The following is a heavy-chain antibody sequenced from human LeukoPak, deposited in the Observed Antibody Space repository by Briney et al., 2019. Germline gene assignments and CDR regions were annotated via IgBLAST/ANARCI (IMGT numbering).Heavy chain of an antibody. CDR3: ARVPRYGGNPDGGFDY. Sequence: SETLSLTCTVSGVSISRGDYYWSWIRQPPGKGLEWIGYIYYSGSTYYNPSLKSRLTISVDTSKNRFSLKLSSVTAADTAVYYCARVPRYGGNPDGGFDYWGRGTLVTVSS. D-gene: IGHD4-23*01. V-gene: IGHV4-30-4*01. J-gene: IGHJ4*02. CDR2: IYYSGST. CDR1: GVSISRGDYY.